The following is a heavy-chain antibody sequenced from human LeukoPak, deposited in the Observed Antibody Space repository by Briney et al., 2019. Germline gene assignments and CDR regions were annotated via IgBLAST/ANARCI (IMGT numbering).Heavy chain of an antibody. D-gene: IGHD1-26*01. Sequence: PSETLSLTCAVSGGSISSGGYSWSWIRQPPGKGLEWIGYIYHSGSTYYNPSLKSRVTISVDRSKNQFSLKLSSVTAADTVVYYCARDSGGLHYWGQGTLVTVSS. CDR1: GGSISSGGYS. J-gene: IGHJ4*02. CDR2: IYHSGST. CDR3: ARDSGGLHY. V-gene: IGHV4-30-2*01.